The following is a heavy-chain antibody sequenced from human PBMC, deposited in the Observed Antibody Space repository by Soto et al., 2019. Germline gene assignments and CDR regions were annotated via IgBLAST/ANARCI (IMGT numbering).Heavy chain of an antibody. CDR1: GGSISSSSYY. V-gene: IGHV4-39*01. D-gene: IGHD3-9*01. J-gene: IGHJ2*01. CDR3: ARHDWADWYFDP. Sequence: PSETLSLTCTVSGGSISSSSYYWGWIRQPPGKGLEWIGSIYYSGSTYYNPSLKSRVTISVDTSKNQFSLKLSSVTAADTAVYYCARHDWADWYFDPWGRGTLVTVSS. CDR2: IYYSGST.